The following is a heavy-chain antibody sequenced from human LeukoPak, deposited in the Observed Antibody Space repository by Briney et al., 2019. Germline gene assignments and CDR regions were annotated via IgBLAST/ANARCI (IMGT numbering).Heavy chain of an antibody. D-gene: IGHD2-2*01. V-gene: IGHV3-48*04. J-gene: IGHJ4*02. CDR1: GFTFSSYS. Sequence: GGSLRLSCAASGFTFSSYSMNWVRQAPGKGLEWVSSISSSSSTIYYADSVKGRFTISRDNAKKSLYLQMNSLRAEDTAVYYCAKEDIVVVPAAPGGYWGQGTLVTVSS. CDR3: AKEDIVVVPAAPGGY. CDR2: ISSSSSTI.